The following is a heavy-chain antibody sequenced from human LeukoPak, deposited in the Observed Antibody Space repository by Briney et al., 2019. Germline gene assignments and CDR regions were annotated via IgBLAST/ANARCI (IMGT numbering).Heavy chain of an antibody. CDR1: GGSISSGGYY. V-gene: IGHV4-31*03. CDR2: IYYSGST. Sequence: SQTLSLTCTVSGGSISSGGYYWSWIRQHPGKGLEWIGYIYYSGSTYYNPSLKSRVTISVDTSKNQFSLKLSSVTAADTAVYYCARASRDRDYYDSSGYWGYWGQGTLVPSPQ. J-gene: IGHJ4*02. D-gene: IGHD3-22*01. CDR3: ARASRDRDYYDSSGYWGY.